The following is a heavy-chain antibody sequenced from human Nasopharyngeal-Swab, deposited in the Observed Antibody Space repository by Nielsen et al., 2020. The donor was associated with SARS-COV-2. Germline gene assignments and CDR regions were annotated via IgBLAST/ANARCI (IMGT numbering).Heavy chain of an antibody. CDR3: VRDDEGAPGIPETGPPGAF. CDR1: GYTFSDYY. Sequence: ASVKVSCKASGYTFSDYYMHWVRQAPGQGLEWMGRVNPNSGDTIYAQEFQGRVTMTGDTSIGTAYMELRRLISDDTAVYYCVRDDEGAPGIPETGPPGAFWGQGTLVTVSS. J-gene: IGHJ4*02. D-gene: IGHD6-13*01. CDR2: VNPNSGDT. V-gene: IGHV1-2*06.